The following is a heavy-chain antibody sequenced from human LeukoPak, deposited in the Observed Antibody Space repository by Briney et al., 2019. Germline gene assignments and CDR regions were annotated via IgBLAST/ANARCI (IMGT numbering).Heavy chain of an antibody. V-gene: IGHV3-7*01. J-gene: IGHJ4*02. D-gene: IGHD5-18*01. CDR3: ARDGGYSYGYAFDY. CDR2: IKQDGSEK. Sequence: GGSLRLSCAASGFTFSSYWMSWVRQAPGKGLEWVANIKQDGSEKYYADSVKGRFTISRDNSKNTLYLQMNSLRAEDTAVYYCARDGGYSYGYAFDYWGQGTLVTVSS. CDR1: GFTFSSYW.